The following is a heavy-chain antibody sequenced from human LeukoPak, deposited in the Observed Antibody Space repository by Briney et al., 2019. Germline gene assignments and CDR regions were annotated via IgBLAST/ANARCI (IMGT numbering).Heavy chain of an antibody. CDR2: SRNKANSYTT. D-gene: IGHD1-26*01. J-gene: IGHJ4*02. CDR3: TRVGLGTTKDFDQ. CDR1: GFTLNDHY. Sequence: QPGGSLRLSCEVSGFTLNDHYIDWVRQAPGKGLEWVGRSRNKANSYTTEYAASVKGRFTTSRDDSKNSVFLQMNSLKTEDTAFYYCTRVGLGTTKDFDQWGQGTLVTVSS. V-gene: IGHV3-72*01.